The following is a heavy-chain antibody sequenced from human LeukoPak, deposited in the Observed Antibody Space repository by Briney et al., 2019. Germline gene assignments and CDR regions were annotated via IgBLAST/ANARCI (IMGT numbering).Heavy chain of an antibody. CDR1: GFTFSSYW. CDR2: IKQDGSEK. Sequence: GGSLRLSCAASGFTFSSYWMSWVRQAPGKGLEWVANIKQDGSEKNYVDSVKGRFTISRDNAKNSLYLQMNSLRAEDTAVYYCARVNINNWHSCDYWGQGTLVTVSS. CDR3: ARVNINNWHSCDY. D-gene: IGHD1-1*01. V-gene: IGHV3-7*03. J-gene: IGHJ4*02.